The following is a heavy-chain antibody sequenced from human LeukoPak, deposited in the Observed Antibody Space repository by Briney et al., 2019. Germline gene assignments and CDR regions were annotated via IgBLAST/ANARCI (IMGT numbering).Heavy chain of an antibody. V-gene: IGHV1-46*01. D-gene: IGHD5/OR15-5a*01. CDR1: GYTFTSYY. CDR2: INPSGGST. J-gene: IGHJ3*02. CDR3: AASTDAFDI. Sequence: ASVKVSCKASGYTFTSYYMHWLRQAPGHGLEWMGIINPSGGSTSYAQKFQERVTITRGMSTSTAYMELSSLRSEDTAVYYCAASTDAFDIWGQGTMVTVSS.